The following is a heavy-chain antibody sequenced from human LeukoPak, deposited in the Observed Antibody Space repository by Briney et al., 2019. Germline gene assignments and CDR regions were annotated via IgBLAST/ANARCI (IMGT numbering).Heavy chain of an antibody. J-gene: IGHJ6*02. V-gene: IGHV1-18*01. D-gene: IGHD2-15*01. CDR1: GYTFTSYG. Sequence: AAVKVSCKASGYTFTSYGISWLRPAPGQGLGWMGCIIAYNGNTNYAQKLQGRVTMTTDKSTSTAYMELRSLRSDDTAVYYCARDPILGYCSGGSCYSGLDYYYGMDVWGQGTTVTVSS. CDR3: ARDPILGYCSGGSCYSGLDYYYGMDV. CDR2: IIAYNGNT.